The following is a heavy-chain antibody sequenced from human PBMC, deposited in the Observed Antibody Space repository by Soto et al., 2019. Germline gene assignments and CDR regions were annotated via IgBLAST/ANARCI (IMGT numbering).Heavy chain of an antibody. D-gene: IGHD3-3*01. V-gene: IGHV4-31*03. CDR3: ARDRGHYDFSTGYAYYYYGMDV. CDR2: VHYSGST. Sequence: QVHLQESGPGLVKPSQTLTLTCTVSGGAINTGGYYWRWIRQHPGKSLEWIGYVHYSGSTYYNPSIKGRVTLSVDTSKNRFSLELTSVTAADTAVYYCARDRGHYDFSTGYAYYYYGMDVWGQGTTVTVSS. CDR1: GGAINTGGYY. J-gene: IGHJ6*02.